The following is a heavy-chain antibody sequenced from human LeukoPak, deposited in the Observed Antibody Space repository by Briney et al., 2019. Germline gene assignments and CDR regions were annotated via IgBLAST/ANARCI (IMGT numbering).Heavy chain of an antibody. J-gene: IGHJ4*02. Sequence: GGSLRLSCAASGFSFSSYVMSWVRQAPGKGLEWISAISGSSGSTYYADSVKGRSTISRDNPKNTLYLQMNSLRAEDTAVYYCAKDNRDYYIDYWGQGTLVTVSS. CDR3: AKDNRDYYIDY. CDR1: GFSFSSYV. CDR2: ISGSSGST. D-gene: IGHD3-10*01. V-gene: IGHV3-23*01.